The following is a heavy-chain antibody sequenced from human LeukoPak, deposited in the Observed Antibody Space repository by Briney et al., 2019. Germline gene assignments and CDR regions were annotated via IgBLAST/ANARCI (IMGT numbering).Heavy chain of an antibody. V-gene: IGHV4-39*01. CDR3: AREDFDTLIGYRYYFDS. D-gene: IGHD3-9*01. Sequence: SETLSLTCTVSGGSVSSSNSYWGWIRQPPGKGLEWIGSIYYSGSIYYNPSLMGRITMSVDTSKNQFSLKLSSVTATDTAVYYCAREDFDTLIGYRYYFDSWGQGTLVTVSS. J-gene: IGHJ4*02. CDR2: IYYSGSI. CDR1: GGSVSSSNSY.